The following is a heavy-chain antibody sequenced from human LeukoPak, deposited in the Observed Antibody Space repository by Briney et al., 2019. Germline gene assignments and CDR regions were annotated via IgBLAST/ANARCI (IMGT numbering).Heavy chain of an antibody. V-gene: IGHV3-15*01. CDR1: GCTFSDDW. CDR2: IKSKTDGGTT. J-gene: IGHJ4*02. D-gene: IGHD3-22*01. CDR3: ARYYGDSGSQYYFDY. Sequence: PGGSLRLSCAASGCTFSDDWMSWVRQAPGKGLEWVGRIKSKTDGGTTDYAAPVKGRFTISRDESKNTLYLQMNSLKIDDTDVYYCARYYGDSGSQYYFDYWGQGTLVTVSS.